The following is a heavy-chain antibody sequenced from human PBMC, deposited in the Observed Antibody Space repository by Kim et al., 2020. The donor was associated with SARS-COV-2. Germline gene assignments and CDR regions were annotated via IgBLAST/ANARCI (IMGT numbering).Heavy chain of an antibody. Sequence: YAQKFQGRVTIPAADSTSTAYMELSSMRFEDTAVYYCARVCDGYYNYFDYWGQGTLVTVSS. D-gene: IGHD1-26*01. V-gene: IGHV1-69*01. J-gene: IGHJ4*02. CDR3: ARVCDGYYNYFDY.